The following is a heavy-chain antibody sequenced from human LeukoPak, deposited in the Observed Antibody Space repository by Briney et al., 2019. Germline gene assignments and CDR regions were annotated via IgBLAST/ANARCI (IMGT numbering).Heavy chain of an antibody. Sequence: GGSLRLSCAASGFTFSSYAMHWVRQAPGKGPEWVAVISYDGNNKYYADSVKGRFTISRDNSKNTLYLQMSSLRAEDTAVYYCARDWGWLSLYYYYYMDVWGKGTTVTVSS. V-gene: IGHV3-30*04. CDR3: ARDWGWLSLYYYYYMDV. D-gene: IGHD3-22*01. CDR2: ISYDGNNK. CDR1: GFTFSSYA. J-gene: IGHJ6*03.